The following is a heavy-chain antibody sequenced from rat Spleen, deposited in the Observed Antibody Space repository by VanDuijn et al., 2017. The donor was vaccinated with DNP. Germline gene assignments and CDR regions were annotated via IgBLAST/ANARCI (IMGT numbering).Heavy chain of an antibody. V-gene: IGHV5-31*01. Sequence: EVQLVESGGGPVQPGRSLKLSCLASGFIFSNYWMTWIRQAPGRGLEWVASITNTGGSTYYSDSVKGRFTVSRDNAKSTLYLQMDSLRSEDTATYYCARRGTVMSSDYWGQGVMVTVSS. D-gene: IGHD1-12*01. CDR3: ARRGTVMSSDY. CDR2: ITNTGGST. J-gene: IGHJ2*01. CDR1: GFIFSNYW.